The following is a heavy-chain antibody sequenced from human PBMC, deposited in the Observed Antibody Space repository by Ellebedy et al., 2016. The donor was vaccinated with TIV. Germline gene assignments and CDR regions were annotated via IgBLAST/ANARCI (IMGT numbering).Heavy chain of an antibody. J-gene: IGHJ4*02. CDR2: SRGKASGYTT. V-gene: IGHV3-72*01. CDR1: GFTFSDQY. Sequence: GESLKISXAASGFTFSDQYMDWVRQAPGKGLEWLGRSRGKASGYTTEYAASVKGRFTVSRDDSKNSLLLQMNSLQTEDTAVYYCTTTVVVTAISPDYWGQGTLVTVSS. CDR3: TTTVVVTAISPDY. D-gene: IGHD2-21*02.